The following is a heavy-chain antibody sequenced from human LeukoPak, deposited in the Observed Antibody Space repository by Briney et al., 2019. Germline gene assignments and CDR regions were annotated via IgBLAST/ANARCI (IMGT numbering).Heavy chain of an antibody. J-gene: IGHJ4*02. CDR3: ARDSDSSSSAD. V-gene: IGHV3-21*01. CDR2: ISSSSSYI. D-gene: IGHD6-6*01. CDR1: GFTFSSYS. Sequence: GGSLRLSCAASGFTFSSYSMNWVRQAPGKGLEWVSSISSSSSYIYYADSVKGRFTISRDNAKNSLYLQMNSLRAEDTGVYYCARDSDSSSSADWGQGTLVTVSS.